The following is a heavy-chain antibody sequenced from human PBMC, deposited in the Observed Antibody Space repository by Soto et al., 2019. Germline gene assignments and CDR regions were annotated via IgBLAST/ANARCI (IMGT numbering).Heavy chain of an antibody. J-gene: IGHJ4*02. CDR1: GFTFSSFA. Sequence: GGSLRLSCAASGFTFSSFAMSWVRQAPGKGLEWVAAISGNSDTTYYADSVKGQFTISRDSSKNTLYLQMNSLRAEDTALYYCAIHKSYDARKSFDYWGQGTLVTVSS. D-gene: IGHD3-22*01. CDR2: ISGNSDTT. V-gene: IGHV3-23*01. CDR3: AIHKSYDARKSFDY.